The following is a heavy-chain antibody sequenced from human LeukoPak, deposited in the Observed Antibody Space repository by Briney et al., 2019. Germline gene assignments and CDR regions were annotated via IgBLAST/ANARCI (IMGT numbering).Heavy chain of an antibody. Sequence: ASVKVSFKASGYTFTGYYMHWVRQAPGQGLEWVGWINANNGGTHYPQKFQGRVTMTRDTSISTAYMELSSLRSDDTAVYYCAREMALADIKCYDYWGQGTLVTVSS. CDR3: AREMALADIKCYDY. CDR1: GYTFTGYY. CDR2: INANNGGT. V-gene: IGHV1-2*02. D-gene: IGHD6-19*01. J-gene: IGHJ4*02.